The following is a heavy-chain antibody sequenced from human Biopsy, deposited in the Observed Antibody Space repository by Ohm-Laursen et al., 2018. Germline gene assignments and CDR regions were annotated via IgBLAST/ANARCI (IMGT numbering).Heavy chain of an antibody. Sequence: SSVKVSCNASSYAFTDYDIHWMRQAPGQGLEWLGYINCKTGATNYAQKFQGTVTMTRDTSISTAYLALGSLRSADTAIYYCARDPLNGHKHFDYWGQGSLVTVSS. D-gene: IGHD2-8*01. CDR1: SYAFTDYD. CDR3: ARDPLNGHKHFDY. V-gene: IGHV1-2*02. J-gene: IGHJ4*02. CDR2: INCKTGAT.